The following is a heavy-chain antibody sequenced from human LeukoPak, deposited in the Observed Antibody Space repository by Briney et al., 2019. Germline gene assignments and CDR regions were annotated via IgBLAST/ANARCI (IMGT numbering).Heavy chain of an antibody. CDR2: IKLDGSEK. J-gene: IGHJ4*02. CDR3: AREWLMVRGVRDC. CDR1: GFTFSSYW. Sequence: GGSLRLSCAASGFTFSSYWMSWVRQAPGKGLEWVANIKLDGSEKYYVDSVKGRFTISRDNAKNSLYLQMSSLRAEDTAVCYCAREWLMVRGVRDCWGQGTLVTVSS. D-gene: IGHD3-10*01. V-gene: IGHV3-7*03.